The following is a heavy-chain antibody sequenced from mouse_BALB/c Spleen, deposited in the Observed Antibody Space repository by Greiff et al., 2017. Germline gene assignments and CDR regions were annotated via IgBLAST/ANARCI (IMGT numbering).Heavy chain of an antibody. D-gene: IGHD2-4*01. CDR2: ISYSGST. J-gene: IGHJ3*01. CDR3: ARPHYYDSWFAY. CDR1: GYSITSDYA. V-gene: IGHV3-2*02. Sequence: EVMLVESGPGLVKPSQSLSLTCTVTGYSITSDYAWNWIRQFPGNKLEWMGYISYSGSTSYNPSLKSRISITRDTSKNQFFLQLNSVTTEDTATYYCARPHYYDSWFAYWGQGTLVTVSA.